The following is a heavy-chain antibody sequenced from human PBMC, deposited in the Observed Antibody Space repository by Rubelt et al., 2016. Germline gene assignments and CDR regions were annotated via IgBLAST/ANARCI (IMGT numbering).Heavy chain of an antibody. Sequence: QVQLVQSGAGVKKPGASVKVSCKASGYTFTSYGISWVRQAPGQGLEWMGWISAYNGNTNYAQKLQGRLTMTTDTSTSTAYMELRSLRSDDTAVYYCARDLPPFRRYNWNFPLDYWGQGTLVTVSS. CDR1: GYTFTSYG. V-gene: IGHV1-18*01. D-gene: IGHD1-7*01. CDR2: ISAYNGNT. J-gene: IGHJ4*02. CDR3: ARDLPPFRRYNWNFPLDY.